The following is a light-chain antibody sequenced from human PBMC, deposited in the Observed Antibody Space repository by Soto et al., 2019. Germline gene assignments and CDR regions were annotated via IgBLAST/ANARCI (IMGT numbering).Light chain of an antibody. Sequence: ALTQPPSASGSPGQSVTISCTGTSSDVGGYNYVSWYQQHPGKAPKLMISEVSKRPSGVPDRFSGSKSGNTASLTVSGIQAEDEADYYCSSFAGNNNLVFGGGTKLTVL. CDR2: EVS. CDR3: SSFAGNNNLV. J-gene: IGLJ2*01. V-gene: IGLV2-8*01. CDR1: SSDVGGYNY.